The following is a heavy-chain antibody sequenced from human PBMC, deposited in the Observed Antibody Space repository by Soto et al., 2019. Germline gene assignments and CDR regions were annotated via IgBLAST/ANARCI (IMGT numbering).Heavy chain of an antibody. CDR1: GFTFSDHY. Sequence: GGSLGLSCAASGFTFSDHYMDWVRQAPGKGLEWVGRTRNKANSYTTEYAASVKGRFTISRDDSKNSLYLQMNSLKTEDTAVYYCAREGGCSGGSCYPYYFDYWGQGTLVTVSS. V-gene: IGHV3-72*01. D-gene: IGHD2-15*01. CDR2: TRNKANSYTT. CDR3: AREGGCSGGSCYPYYFDY. J-gene: IGHJ4*02.